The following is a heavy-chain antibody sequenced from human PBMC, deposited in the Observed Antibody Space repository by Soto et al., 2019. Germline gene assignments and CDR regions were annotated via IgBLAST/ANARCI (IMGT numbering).Heavy chain of an antibody. D-gene: IGHD6-19*01. V-gene: IGHV3-30*18. CDR1: GFPFSSYG. CDR3: AKDQVTTGWYKWSWFAP. Sequence: QVQLVESGGGVVQPGRSLRLSCAASGFPFSSYGMNWVRQAPGKGLEWVAFISYDGISEYYADSVKGRFTISRDNSKNTLFLQMNSLRTEDTAVYHCAKDQVTTGWYKWSWFAPWGQGTLVAVSS. J-gene: IGHJ5*02. CDR2: ISYDGISE.